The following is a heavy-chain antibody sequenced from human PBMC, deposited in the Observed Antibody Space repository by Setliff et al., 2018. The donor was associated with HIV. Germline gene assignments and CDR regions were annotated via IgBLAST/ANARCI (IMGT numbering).Heavy chain of an antibody. CDR1: GYTFTGYY. J-gene: IGHJ6*02. D-gene: IGHD3-3*01. V-gene: IGHV1-2*04. CDR3: ARGRTNSSYYNFWSAYSSTTDV. CDR2: INPNTGGT. Sequence: ASVKVSCKASGYTFTGYYIHWVRQAPGQGLEWMGWINPNTGGTDYAQKFQGWVTMTRETSISTAYMELRRLKSDDAAVYYCARGRTNSSYYNFWSAYSSTTDVWGHGTTVTVS.